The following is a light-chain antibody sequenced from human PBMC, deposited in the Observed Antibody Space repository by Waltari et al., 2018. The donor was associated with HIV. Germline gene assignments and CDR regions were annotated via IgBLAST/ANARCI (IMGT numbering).Light chain of an antibody. V-gene: IGKV4-1*01. CDR2: WAS. Sequence: DIVMTQSPDSLAVSLGERATINYKSSQSVLSMSSNKTYLAWYQQKSGQAPKLLILWASTRESGVPERFSGSGSGTHFTLTISSLQAEDVAVYFCQQYFSIPRTFGQGTNVEIK. J-gene: IGKJ1*01. CDR1: QSVLSMSSNKTY. CDR3: QQYFSIPRT.